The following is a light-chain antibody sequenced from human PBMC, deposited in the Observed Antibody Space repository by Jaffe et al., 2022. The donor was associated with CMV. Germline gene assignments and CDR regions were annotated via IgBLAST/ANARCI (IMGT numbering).Light chain of an antibody. CDR3: QSYDTILSAWV. V-gene: IGLV1-40*01. CDR2: SDS. J-gene: IGLJ3*02. Sequence: QSVLTQPPSVAGAPGQRVTISCTGSSSNIGADYDVHWYQQFSGTAPKLLISSDSNRPSGVPDRFSGSKSDTSASLAITGLQAQDEAVYYCQSYDTILSAWVFGGGTKLTVL. CDR1: SSNIGADYD.